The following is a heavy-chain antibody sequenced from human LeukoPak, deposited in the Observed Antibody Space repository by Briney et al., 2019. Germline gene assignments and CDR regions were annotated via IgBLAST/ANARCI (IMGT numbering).Heavy chain of an antibody. CDR1: GGSMSSYY. CDR3: ARHGTSGIYRRPFDI. Sequence: KPSETLSLTCTVSGGSMSSYYWSWIRQPPGKGLEWIGYIYDSVSTNYNPSLKSRVTISVDTSNNQFSLKLNSVTAADTAVYYCARHGTSGIYRRPFDIWGQGTMVTVSS. J-gene: IGHJ3*02. D-gene: IGHD1-26*01. CDR2: IYDSVST. V-gene: IGHV4-59*08.